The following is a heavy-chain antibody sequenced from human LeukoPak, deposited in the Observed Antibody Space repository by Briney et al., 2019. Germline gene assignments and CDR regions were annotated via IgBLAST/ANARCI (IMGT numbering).Heavy chain of an antibody. CDR2: IYTSGST. V-gene: IGHV4-4*07. J-gene: IGHJ4*02. CDR1: GGSISSCY. CDR3: ARSVRGGGYDFWSGWYFDY. D-gene: IGHD3-3*01. Sequence: PSETLSLTCIVSGGSISSCYWSWIRQPAGKGLEWIGHIYTSGSTYYNPSLKSRVTISVDTSKNQFSLKLSSVTAADTAVYYCARSVRGGGYDFWSGWYFDYWGQGTLVTVSS.